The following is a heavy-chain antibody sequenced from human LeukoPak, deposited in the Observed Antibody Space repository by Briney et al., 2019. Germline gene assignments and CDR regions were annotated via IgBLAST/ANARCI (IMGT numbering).Heavy chain of an antibody. V-gene: IGHV3-74*01. CDR3: VSGSLQSGYNFDY. CDR1: GFSFSGHW. CDR2: ISPTGSTT. Sequence: PGGSLRLSCAASGFSFSGHWMHWARQLPGKGLVWVSRISPTGSTTSYADSVKGRFTVSRDNAKNTLYLQVNNLRAEDTAVYYCVSGSLQSGYNFDYWGQGALVTVSS. D-gene: IGHD3-3*01. J-gene: IGHJ4*02.